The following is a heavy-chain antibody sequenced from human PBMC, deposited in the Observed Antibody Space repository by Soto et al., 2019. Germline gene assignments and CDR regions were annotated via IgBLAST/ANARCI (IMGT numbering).Heavy chain of an antibody. CDR3: ARGPDDLTGYSWFDP. D-gene: IGHD3-9*01. Sequence: ASVKVSCKASGYTFTSYDINWVRQTTGQGLEWMGWMNPNSGNTGYAQKFQGRVTMTRNTSISTAYMELSSLRSEDTAGYYCARGPDDLTGYSWFDPWGQGTLVTVSS. CDR1: GYTFTSYD. J-gene: IGHJ5*02. V-gene: IGHV1-8*01. CDR2: MNPNSGNT.